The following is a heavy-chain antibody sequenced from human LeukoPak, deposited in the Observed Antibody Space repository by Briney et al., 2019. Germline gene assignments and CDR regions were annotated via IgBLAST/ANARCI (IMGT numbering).Heavy chain of an antibody. J-gene: IGHJ4*02. D-gene: IGHD3-9*01. Sequence: PGGSLRLSCKGSGYSFTSYWIGWVRQMPGKGLEWMGIIYPGDSDTRYSPSFQGQVTISADKSISTAYLQWSSLKASDTAMYYCARLPLNTPLLRYFDWFFDYWGQGTLVTVSS. CDR2: IYPGDSDT. CDR3: ARLPLNTPLLRYFDWFFDY. V-gene: IGHV5-51*01. CDR1: GYSFTSYW.